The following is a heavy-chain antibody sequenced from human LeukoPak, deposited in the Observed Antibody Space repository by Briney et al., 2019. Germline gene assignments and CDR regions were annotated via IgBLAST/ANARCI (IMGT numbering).Heavy chain of an antibody. D-gene: IGHD1-14*01. CDR3: ASDQYTNRAGYFDY. J-gene: IGHJ4*02. CDR2: ISYDGSNK. Sequence: PGGSLRLSCAASGFTFSSYAIHWVRQAPGKGLEWVAAISYDGSNKYYADSVKGRFTISRDNSKNTLYLQMNSLRADDTAVYYCASDQYTNRAGYFDYWGQGTLVTVSS. V-gene: IGHV3-30*04. CDR1: GFTFSSYA.